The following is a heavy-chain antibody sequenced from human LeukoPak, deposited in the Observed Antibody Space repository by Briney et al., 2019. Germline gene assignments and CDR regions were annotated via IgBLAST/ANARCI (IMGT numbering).Heavy chain of an antibody. V-gene: IGHV3-21*01. CDR1: GFTFSSYS. CDR2: ISSSSSYI. Sequence: NTGGSLRLSCAASGFTFSSYSLNWVRQAPGKGLEWVSSISSSSSYIYYADSVKGRFTISRDNAKNSLYLQMNSLRAEDTAVYYCARVSSYCSSTSCTGDYWGQGTLVTVSS. D-gene: IGHD2-2*01. CDR3: ARVSSYCSSTSCTGDY. J-gene: IGHJ4*02.